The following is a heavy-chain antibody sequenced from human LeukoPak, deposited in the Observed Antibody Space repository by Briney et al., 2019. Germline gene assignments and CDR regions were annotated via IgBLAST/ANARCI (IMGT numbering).Heavy chain of an antibody. CDR2: ISAYNGNT. V-gene: IGHV1-18*01. Sequence: ASVKVSCKASGYTFTSYGISWVRQAPGQGLEWMGWISAYNGNTNYAQKLQGRVTMTTDTSTSTAYMELRSLRYDDTAVYYCARYRYYYGSGRPYYFDYWGQGTLVTVSS. CDR3: ARYRYYYGSGRPYYFDY. J-gene: IGHJ4*02. CDR1: GYTFTSYG. D-gene: IGHD3-10*01.